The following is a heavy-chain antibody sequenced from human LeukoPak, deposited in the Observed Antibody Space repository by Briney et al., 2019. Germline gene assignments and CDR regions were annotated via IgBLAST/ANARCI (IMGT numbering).Heavy chain of an antibody. V-gene: IGHV1-2*02. CDR3: ARAGGRSWFDP. CDR2: INPNSGGT. J-gene: IGHJ5*02. Sequence: ASVKVSCKASGYSLNDKYLHWVRRAPGQGLEWMGSINPNSGGTNYAQKFQGRVTMTTDTSMSTAYMELSRLTSDDTAVYYCARAGGRSWFDPWGQGTLVTVSS. CDR1: GYSLNDKY.